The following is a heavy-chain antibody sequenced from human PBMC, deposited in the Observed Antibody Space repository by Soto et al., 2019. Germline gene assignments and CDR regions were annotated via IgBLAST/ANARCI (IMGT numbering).Heavy chain of an antibody. D-gene: IGHD3-10*01. CDR2: INSDGSST. J-gene: IGHJ4*02. Sequence: EVQLVESGGGLVQPGGSLRLSCAASGFTFSSYWMHWVRQAPGKGLVWVSRINSDGSSTSYADSVKGRFTISRDNAKNQLYLQMNSLRAEDTAVYYCARGDYGSGSNLMDCWGQGTLVTVSS. CDR3: ARGDYGSGSNLMDC. CDR1: GFTFSSYW. V-gene: IGHV3-74*01.